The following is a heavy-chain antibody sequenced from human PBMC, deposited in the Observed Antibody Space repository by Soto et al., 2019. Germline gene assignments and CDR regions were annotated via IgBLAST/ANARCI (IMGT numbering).Heavy chain of an antibody. CDR1: GDSISSYY. CDR3: ARSRLFSGYDDAFDI. D-gene: IGHD5-12*01. Sequence: QVQLQESGPGLVKPSETLSLTCSVSGDSISSYYYNWIRQSPGKGLEWIGYVYYSGPTNYNPSLKSRVTISVDTSRDEISLNLDSVTAADTAVSYCARSRLFSGYDDAFDIWGQGAMVTVSA. V-gene: IGHV4-59*01. CDR2: VYYSGPT. J-gene: IGHJ3*02.